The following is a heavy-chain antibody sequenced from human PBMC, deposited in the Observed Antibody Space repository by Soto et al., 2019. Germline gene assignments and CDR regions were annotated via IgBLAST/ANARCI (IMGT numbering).Heavy chain of an antibody. V-gene: IGHV3-53*01. CDR1: GFTVSSNY. CDR2: IYSGGST. J-gene: IGHJ4*02. Sequence: PGGSLRLSCAASGFTVSSNYMSWVRQAPGKGLEWVSVIYSGGSTYYADSVKGRFTISRDNSKNTLYLQMNSLRAEDTAVYYCARTSLTGELDYWGQGTLVTVSS. CDR3: ARTSLTGELDY. D-gene: IGHD7-27*01.